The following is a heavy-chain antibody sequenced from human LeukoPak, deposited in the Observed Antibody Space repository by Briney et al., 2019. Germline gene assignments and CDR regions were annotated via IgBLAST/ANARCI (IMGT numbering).Heavy chain of an antibody. CDR1: GGSFSGYY. J-gene: IGHJ6*02. Sequence: SETLSLTCAVSGGSFSGYYWSWIRQPPGKGLEWIGAINHSGSTNYNPSLKSRVTISVDTSKNQCSLKLSSVTAADTAVYYWARARCSGGSCYLRNYYGMDVWGQGTTVTVSS. V-gene: IGHV4-34*01. D-gene: IGHD2-15*01. CDR2: INHSGST. CDR3: ARARCSGGSCYLRNYYGMDV.